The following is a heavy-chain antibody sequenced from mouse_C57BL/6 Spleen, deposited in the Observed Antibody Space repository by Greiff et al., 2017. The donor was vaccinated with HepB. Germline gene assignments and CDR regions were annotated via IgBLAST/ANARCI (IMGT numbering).Heavy chain of an antibody. Sequence: EVMLVESVAELVRPGASVKLSCTASGFNIKNTYMHWVKQRPEQGLEWIGRIYPANGNTKYDPKFQGKATITADKSSNTASLQLSSLTSEDTAIYYCAGSERGNYVNYFDYWGQGTTLTVSS. CDR3: AGSERGNYVNYFDY. D-gene: IGHD2-1*01. J-gene: IGHJ2*01. V-gene: IGHV14-3*01. CDR2: IYPANGNT. CDR1: GFNIKNTY.